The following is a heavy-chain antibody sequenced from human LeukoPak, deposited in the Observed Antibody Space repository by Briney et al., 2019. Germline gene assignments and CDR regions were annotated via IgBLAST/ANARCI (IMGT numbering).Heavy chain of an antibody. CDR2: INPNSGGT. Sequence: GASVKVSCKASGYTFTGYYMHWVRQAPGQGLEWMGWINPNSGGTNYAQKFQGRVTMTRDMSTSTVYMELSSLRSEDTAVYYCAVGYYDSSGPSQGAFDIWGQGTMVTVSS. J-gene: IGHJ3*02. D-gene: IGHD3-22*01. CDR3: AVGYYDSSGPSQGAFDI. CDR1: GYTFTGYY. V-gene: IGHV1-2*02.